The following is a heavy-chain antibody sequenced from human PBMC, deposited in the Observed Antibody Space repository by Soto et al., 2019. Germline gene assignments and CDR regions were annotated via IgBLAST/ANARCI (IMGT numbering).Heavy chain of an antibody. CDR1: GGTLSSYA. V-gene: IGHV1-69*13. D-gene: IGHD1-7*01. CDR3: ARDMGYNWSYYWFDP. J-gene: IGHJ5*02. CDR2: IIPIFGTA. Sequence: VQVSCEASGGTLSSYAISWVRQAPGQGLEWMGGIIPIFGTANYAQKFQGRLTITADESTSTAYMELSSLRSEDTAVYYCARDMGYNWSYYWFDPWGQGTLVTVSS.